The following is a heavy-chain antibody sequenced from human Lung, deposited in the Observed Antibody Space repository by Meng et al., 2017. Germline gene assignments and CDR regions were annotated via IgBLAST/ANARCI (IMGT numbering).Heavy chain of an antibody. CDR2: INHSGST. D-gene: IGHD4-11*01. Sequence: QVQLKQWGAGLLKPSETLSLTCVVSGGSFSDYYWSWIRQPPGKGLEWIGEINHSGSTNYNPSPESRATISVDTSQNNLSLKLSSVTAADSAVYYCARGPTTMAHDFDYWGQGTLVTVSS. CDR3: ARGPTTMAHDFDY. J-gene: IGHJ4*02. V-gene: IGHV4-34*01. CDR1: GGSFSDYY.